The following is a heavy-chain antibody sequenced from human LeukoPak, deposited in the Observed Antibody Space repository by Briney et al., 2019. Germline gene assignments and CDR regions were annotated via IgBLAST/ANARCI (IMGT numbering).Heavy chain of an antibody. CDR2: ISYDGRNK. Sequence: GGSLRLSCAGSGFTLSSYSMHWVRQAPGKGLEWVAVISYDGRNKFYADSVKGRFTISRDNAKNSLYLQMNSLRAEDTAVYYCARDWPTIAAAGTIPEYFQHWGQGTLVTVSS. CDR3: ARDWPTIAAAGTIPEYFQH. D-gene: IGHD6-13*01. CDR1: GFTLSSYS. V-gene: IGHV3-30*04. J-gene: IGHJ1*01.